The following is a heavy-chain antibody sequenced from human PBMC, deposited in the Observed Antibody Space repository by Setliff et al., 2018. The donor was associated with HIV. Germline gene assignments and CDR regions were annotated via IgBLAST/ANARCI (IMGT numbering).Heavy chain of an antibody. CDR3: ASAIVGLGYNFFSVDV. J-gene: IGHJ6*04. D-gene: IGHD1-26*01. CDR1: GGTFSSYT. V-gene: IGHV1-69*02. Sequence: GASVKVSCKASGGTFSSYTISWVRQAPGQGLEWMGRIIPILGIANYAQKFQGRVTITADKSTSTAYMELSSLRSEDTAVYYCASAIVGLGYNFFSVDVWGKGTTVTVSS. CDR2: IIPILGIA.